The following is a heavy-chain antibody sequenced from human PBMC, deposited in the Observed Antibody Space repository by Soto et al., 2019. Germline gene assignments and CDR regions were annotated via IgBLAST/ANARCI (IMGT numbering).Heavy chain of an antibody. J-gene: IGHJ4*02. V-gene: IGHV1-46*03. CDR3: ARGAPHSSGWNFDY. D-gene: IGHD6-19*01. CDR1: GYPLTSNY. Sequence: QVQLVQSGAEVKKPGASVKVSCTASGYPLTSNYIHWVRQAPGEGLEWMGKINPSGGTTRYGQKFQGRVTMTRDTSTSTVYMEMSSLRSEDTAVYYCARGAPHSSGWNFDYWGQGTLVIVSP. CDR2: INPSGGTT.